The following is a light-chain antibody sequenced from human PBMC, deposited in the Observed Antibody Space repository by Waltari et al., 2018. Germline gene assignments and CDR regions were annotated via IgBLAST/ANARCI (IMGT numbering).Light chain of an antibody. CDR2: HAS. CDR1: QSVSKY. J-gene: IGKJ1*01. CDR3: QKYESLPAT. V-gene: IGKV3-20*01. Sequence: EIVLTQSPGTLSLSPGERATLSCRASQSVSKYLAWYQQKAGHAPRLLSYHASTRANGIPDRFSGSGSGTDFSLTISRLEPEDFAVYYCQKYESLPATFGQGTKVEIK.